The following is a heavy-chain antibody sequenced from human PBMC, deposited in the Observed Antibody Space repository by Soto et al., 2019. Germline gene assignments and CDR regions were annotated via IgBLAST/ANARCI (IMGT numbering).Heavy chain of an antibody. J-gene: IGHJ4*02. Sequence: TLSLTCAVSGGSISSGGYSWSWIRQPPGKGLEWIGYIYHSGSTYYNPSLKSRVTISVDRSKNQFSLKLSSVTAADTAVYYCARSQTTVTSNDYWGQGTLVTVSS. CDR3: ARSQTTVTSNDY. CDR2: IYHSGST. V-gene: IGHV4-30-2*01. D-gene: IGHD4-17*01. CDR1: GGSISSGGYS.